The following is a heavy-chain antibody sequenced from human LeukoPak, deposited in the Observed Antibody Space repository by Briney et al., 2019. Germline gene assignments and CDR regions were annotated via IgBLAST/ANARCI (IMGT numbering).Heavy chain of an antibody. CDR3: ASRTLLYFDY. CDR2: ITHVGNT. D-gene: IGHD1-14*01. V-gene: IGHV4-34*10. CDR1: GGSFSGYY. J-gene: IGHJ4*02. Sequence: SETLSLTCAVYGGSFSGYYWTWIRQPLGKGLEWIGEITHVGNTYYNPSLKSRITLSVDTSKNQFSLRLSSVTAADTAVYYCASRTLLYFDYWGQGTLVTVSS.